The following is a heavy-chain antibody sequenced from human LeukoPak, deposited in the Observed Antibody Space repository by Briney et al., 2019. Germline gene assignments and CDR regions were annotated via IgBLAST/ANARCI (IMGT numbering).Heavy chain of an antibody. CDR2: IWYDGSNK. D-gene: IGHD1-26*01. CDR3: ATAGSGTYADY. CDR1: GFTFSSYD. J-gene: IGHJ4*02. V-gene: IGHV3-33*01. Sequence: PGRSLRLSCAASGFTFSSYDMHWVCQAPGKGLEWVALIWYDGSNKYYADSVKGRFTISRDNSKNTLYLQMNSLRAEDTALYYCATAGSGTYADYWGLGTLVTVSS.